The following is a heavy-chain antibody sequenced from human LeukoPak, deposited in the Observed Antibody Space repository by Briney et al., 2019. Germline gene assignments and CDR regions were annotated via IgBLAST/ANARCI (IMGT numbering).Heavy chain of an antibody. J-gene: IGHJ4*02. Sequence: LETLSLTCAVYGGSFSGYYWSWIRQPPGKGLEWIGEINHSGSTNYNPSLKSRVTISVDTSKNQFSLKLSSVTAADTAVYYCARGRGGSYYCSGGSCYSIGFDYWGQGTLVTVSS. V-gene: IGHV4-34*01. CDR2: INHSGST. CDR3: ARGRGGSYYCSGGSCYSIGFDY. D-gene: IGHD2-15*01. CDR1: GGSFSGYY.